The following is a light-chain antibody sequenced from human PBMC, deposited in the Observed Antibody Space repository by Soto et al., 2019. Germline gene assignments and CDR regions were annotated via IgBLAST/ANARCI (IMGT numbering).Light chain of an antibody. V-gene: IGKV1-5*03. J-gene: IGKJ1*01. CDR2: KAS. CDR3: QQYNSYSWT. Sequence: DIQMTQSPSTLSASVGDRVTITCRASQSISSWLAWYQQKPWKAPKLLIYKASILESWVPSRFSGSGSGTEFTLTISSLQPDDFATYYCQQYNSYSWTFGQGTKVEIK. CDR1: QSISSW.